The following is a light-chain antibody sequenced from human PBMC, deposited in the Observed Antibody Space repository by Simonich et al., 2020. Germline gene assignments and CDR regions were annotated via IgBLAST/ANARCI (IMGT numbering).Light chain of an antibody. CDR2: LGS. J-gene: IGKJ1*01. V-gene: IGKV2-28*01. CDR1: QSLLHSNGYNY. CDR3: MQALQTPWT. Sequence: DIVMTQSPLSLRVTPGEPAYISSMSSQSLLHSNGYNYLAWYLQKPGKYPQLLIYLGSNRAAGVPDRFRGSGSGTDFTLKISRVEAEDVGVYYCMQALQTPWTFGQGTKVEIK.